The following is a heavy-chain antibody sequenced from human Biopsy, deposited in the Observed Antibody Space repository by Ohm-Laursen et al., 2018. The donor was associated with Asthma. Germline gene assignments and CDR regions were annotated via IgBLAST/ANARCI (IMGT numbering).Heavy chain of an antibody. CDR3: ARGQKSPGDRWFDP. V-gene: IGHV1-2*06. J-gene: IGHJ5*02. CDR2: INPNSGGT. Sequence: AATVKISCKTSGYTFIGYHIHWVRQAPGQGLEWMGRINPNSGGTNYAQKFQGRVTMTSDTSISIAYMELSRLRSDDTALYYCARGQKSPGDRWFDPWGQGTLVTVSS. CDR1: GYTFIGYH. D-gene: IGHD7-27*01.